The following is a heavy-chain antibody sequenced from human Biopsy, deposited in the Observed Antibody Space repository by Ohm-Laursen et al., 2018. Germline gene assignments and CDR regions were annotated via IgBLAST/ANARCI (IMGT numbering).Heavy chain of an antibody. Sequence: GTLSLTCSVSGGSVSSSNYYWNWIRQTPGKGLEWIGFIYNTERTNYNPSLKSRVTISLDTSKNQFSLELSSVIPSDTAVYYCAIDRVPRRGVMPVYYYGMDVWGQGSTATVSS. CDR1: GGSVSSSNYY. D-gene: IGHD2-21*01. CDR3: AIDRVPRRGVMPVYYYGMDV. CDR2: IYNTERT. V-gene: IGHV4-61*01. J-gene: IGHJ6*02.